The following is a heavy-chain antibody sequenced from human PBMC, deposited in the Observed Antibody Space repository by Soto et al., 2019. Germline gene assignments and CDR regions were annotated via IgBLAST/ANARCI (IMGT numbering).Heavy chain of an antibody. V-gene: IGHV4-31*03. J-gene: IGHJ4*02. D-gene: IGHD2-15*01. Sequence: SETLSLTCTVSGGSISNGYYYWSWVRQNPGKGLEWIGHIYHSGRTYYNPSLKSRVTISVDTSKNQFSLNLSSVTAADAAVYYCARWVEVSLDYFDSWGQGTPVTVSS. CDR2: IYHSGRT. CDR1: GGSISNGYYY. CDR3: ARWVEVSLDYFDS.